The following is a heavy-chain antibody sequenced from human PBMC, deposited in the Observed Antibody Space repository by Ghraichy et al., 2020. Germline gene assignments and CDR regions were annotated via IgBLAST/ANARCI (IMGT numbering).Heavy chain of an antibody. CDR2: IKTDGSTT. CDR1: GLTFSSYW. Sequence: GSPNISCAASGLTFSSYWMHWVRQAPGKGLEWVSHIKTDGSTTNYADSVRGRFTISRDNAKNTLYLQMNSLRADDTAVYYCSTSPRADRGNYWGQGTLVTVSS. D-gene: IGHD3-10*01. CDR3: STSPRADRGNY. J-gene: IGHJ4*02. V-gene: IGHV3-74*01.